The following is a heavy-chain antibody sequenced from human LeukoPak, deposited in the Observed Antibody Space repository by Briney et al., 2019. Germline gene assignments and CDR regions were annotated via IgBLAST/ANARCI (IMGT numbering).Heavy chain of an antibody. CDR2: ISGGGDST. D-gene: IGHD6-13*01. J-gene: IGHJ3*01. Sequence: GGSLRLSCAASGFTFSNSAMSWVRQAPGKGLEWVSSISGGGDSTYYADSVKGRFTISRDNSKNTLYLQMNNLRAEDTAVYYCAKGAAAGTWVAFDVWGQGTMVTVSS. CDR1: GFTFSNSA. CDR3: AKGAAAGTWVAFDV. V-gene: IGHV3-23*01.